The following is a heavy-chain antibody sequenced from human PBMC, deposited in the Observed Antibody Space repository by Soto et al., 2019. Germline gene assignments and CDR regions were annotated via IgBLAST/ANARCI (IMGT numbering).Heavy chain of an antibody. D-gene: IGHD3-10*01. CDR2: IYYSGST. V-gene: IGHV4-30-4*01. J-gene: IGHJ4*02. Sequence: QVQLQESGPGLVKPSQTLSLTCTVSGGSISSGDYYWSWIRQPPGQGLEWIGYIYYSGSTYYNPSLMSRVNISLAPYKNQFSLKLSSVTAADTAVYYCGGGGVYGWGIDYWGQGTLVTVSS. CDR1: GGSISSGDYY. CDR3: GGGGVYGWGIDY.